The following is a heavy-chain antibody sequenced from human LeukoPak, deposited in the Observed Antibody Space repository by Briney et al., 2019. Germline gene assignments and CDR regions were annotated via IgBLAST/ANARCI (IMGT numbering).Heavy chain of an antibody. Sequence: SETLSLTCTVSGGSVSSYYWSWIRQPPGKGLEWIGYTYYSGSTNYNPSLKSRVTISVDTSKNQFSLKLSSVTAADTAVYYCARVYSSSWERWFDPWGQGTLVTVSS. CDR2: TYYSGST. V-gene: IGHV4-59*02. CDR1: GGSVSSYY. D-gene: IGHD6-13*01. CDR3: ARVYSSSWERWFDP. J-gene: IGHJ5*02.